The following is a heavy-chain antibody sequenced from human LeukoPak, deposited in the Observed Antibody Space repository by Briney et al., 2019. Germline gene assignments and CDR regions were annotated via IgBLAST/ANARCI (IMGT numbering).Heavy chain of an antibody. CDR2: IKEDGSQT. Sequence: GGSLRLSCVASGFTFSRSWMDWVRQAPGKGLEWVANIKEDGSQTYYVDSAKGRFTISRDNAKNSLYLQMDSLRVEDTAIHYCAKSLDYWGRGTLVTVSS. CDR3: AKSLDY. V-gene: IGHV3-7*01. J-gene: IGHJ4*02. CDR1: GFTFSRSW.